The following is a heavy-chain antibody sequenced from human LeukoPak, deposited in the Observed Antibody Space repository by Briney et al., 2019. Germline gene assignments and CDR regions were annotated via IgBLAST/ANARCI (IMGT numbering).Heavy chain of an antibody. CDR1: GFTFSRSA. D-gene: IGHD4-23*01. V-gene: IGHV1-58*02. CDR2: IGVGGGNT. Sequence: EASVKVSRKTSGFTFSRSAIQWVRQARGQGLEWIGWIGVGGGNTNYAQRFQDRVTVTRDMSSSTAYMELTSLRSEDTAVYYCAAEIYGGNSDCCTFDFWGPGTPVTVSS. CDR3: AAEIYGGNSDCCTFDF. J-gene: IGHJ3*01.